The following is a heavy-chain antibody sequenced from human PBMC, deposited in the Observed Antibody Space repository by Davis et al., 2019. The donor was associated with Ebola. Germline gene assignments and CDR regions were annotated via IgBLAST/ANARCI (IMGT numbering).Heavy chain of an antibody. D-gene: IGHD1-26*01. J-gene: IGHJ4*02. CDR1: GFTFTSYA. CDR2: INAGNGNT. V-gene: IGHV1-3*01. Sequence: AASVKVSCKASGFTFTSYAMHWVRQAPGQRLEWMGWINAGNGNTKYSQKFQGRVTITRDTSASTAYMELSSLRSEDTAVYYCARPGGRGSYYYFDYWGQGTLVTVSS. CDR3: ARPGGRGSYYYFDY.